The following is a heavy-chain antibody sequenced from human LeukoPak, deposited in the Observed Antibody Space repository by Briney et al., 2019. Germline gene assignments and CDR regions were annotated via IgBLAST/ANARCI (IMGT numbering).Heavy chain of an antibody. CDR2: IYHSGST. CDR1: GGSISSGGYS. Sequence: SETLSLTCAVSGGSISSGGYSWSWLRQPPGTGLEWIGYIYHSGSTYYNPSLKSRVTISVDRSKNQFSLKLSSVTAADTAVYYCARGYSGYDYYWFDPWGQGTLVTVSS. CDR3: ARGYSGYDYYWFDP. J-gene: IGHJ5*02. D-gene: IGHD5-12*01. V-gene: IGHV4-30-2*01.